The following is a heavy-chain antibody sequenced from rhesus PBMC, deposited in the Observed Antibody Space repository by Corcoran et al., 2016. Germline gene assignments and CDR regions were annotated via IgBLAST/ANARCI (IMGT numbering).Heavy chain of an antibody. J-gene: IGHJ5-1*01. CDR2: IGGSSSST. Sequence: QVQLQESGPGLVKPSETLSLTCAVSGYSISSGYGWSWIRQPPGKGLEWIGYIGGSSSSTNSNPSLKSRVAISKDTSKTQFSLKLSSVTAADTAVYYCAREQGYYYRFDVWGAGVLVTVSS. CDR1: GYSISSGYG. D-gene: IGHD3-16*01. CDR3: AREQGYYYRFDV. V-gene: IGHV4-127*01.